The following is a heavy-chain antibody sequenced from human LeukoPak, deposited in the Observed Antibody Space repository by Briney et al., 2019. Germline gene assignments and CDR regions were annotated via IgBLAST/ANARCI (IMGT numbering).Heavy chain of an antibody. J-gene: IGHJ4*02. CDR3: ARVDPDSSSTLEVFDY. CDR1: GSSINSYY. CDR2: IYYSGST. D-gene: IGHD6-6*01. V-gene: IGHV4-59*01. Sequence: SETLSLTCTVSGSSINSYYWTWIRQPPGKGLEWIGFIYYSGSTNYNPSLKSRVTISVDTSKNQFSLKLSSVTAADTAVYYCARVDPDSSSTLEVFDYWGQGTLVTVSS.